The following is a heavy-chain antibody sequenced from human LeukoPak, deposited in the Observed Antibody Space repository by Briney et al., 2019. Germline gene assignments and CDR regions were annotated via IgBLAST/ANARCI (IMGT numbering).Heavy chain of an antibody. CDR3: ARELWTLGEYYYGMDV. D-gene: IGHD3/OR15-3a*01. V-gene: IGHV3-21*01. CDR1: GFTFSSYS. J-gene: IGHJ6*02. Sequence: GGSLRLSCAASGFTFSSYSMNWVRQAPGKGLEWVSSISSSSSYIYYADSVKGRFTISRDNAKNSLYLQMNSLRAEDTAVYYCARELWTLGEYYYGMDVWGQGTTVTVSS. CDR2: ISSSSSYI.